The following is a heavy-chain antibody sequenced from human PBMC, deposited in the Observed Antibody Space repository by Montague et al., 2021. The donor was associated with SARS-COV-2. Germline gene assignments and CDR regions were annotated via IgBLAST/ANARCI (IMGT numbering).Heavy chain of an antibody. D-gene: IGHD6-19*01. V-gene: IGHV3-30*09. CDR2: ISYGGSNK. CDR3: VRASLIKARIAVAGTTVY. J-gene: IGHJ4*02. CDR1: GFTFNNYA. Sequence: SLRLSCAASGFTFNNYAMHWVRQAPGKGLEWVAIISYGGSNKYYADSVKGRFAISRDNSKNTLYLQMNSLRAKDTAVYYCVRASLIKARIAVAGTTVYWGQGTLVTISS.